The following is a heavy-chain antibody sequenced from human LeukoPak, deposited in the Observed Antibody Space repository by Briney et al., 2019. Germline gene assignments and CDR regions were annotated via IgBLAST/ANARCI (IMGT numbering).Heavy chain of an antibody. D-gene: IGHD6-13*01. CDR1: GFTFSSYS. V-gene: IGHV3-48*02. Sequence: GGSLRLSCAASGFTFSSYSMNWVRQAPGKGLEWASYISSSSSTIYYADSVKGRFTISRDNAKNSLYLQMNSLRDEDTAVYYCASLGIYSSSWYRGATVFDYWGQGTLVTVSS. CDR3: ASLGIYSSSWYRGATVFDY. J-gene: IGHJ4*02. CDR2: ISSSSSTI.